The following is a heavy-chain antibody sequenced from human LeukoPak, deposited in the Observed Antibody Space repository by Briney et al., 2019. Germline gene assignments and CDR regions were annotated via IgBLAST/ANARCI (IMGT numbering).Heavy chain of an antibody. CDR1: GYTFTSYG. V-gene: IGHV1-18*01. Sequence: GASVKVSCKASGYTFTSYGISWGGQAPGQGVEGMGWISAYNGNTNYAQKLQGRVTMTTDTSTSTAYMELRSLRSDDTAVYYCATYCSGGSCYLERYYYGMDVWGQGTTVTVSS. CDR2: ISAYNGNT. D-gene: IGHD2-15*01. CDR3: ATYCSGGSCYLERYYYGMDV. J-gene: IGHJ6*02.